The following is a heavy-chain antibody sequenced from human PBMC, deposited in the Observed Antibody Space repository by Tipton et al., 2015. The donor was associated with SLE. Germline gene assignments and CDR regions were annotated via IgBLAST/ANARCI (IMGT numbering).Heavy chain of an antibody. D-gene: IGHD5-12*01. CDR2: IYYSGST. Sequence: TLSLTCTVSGGSINNYCWSWIRQPPGKGLEWIGYIYYSGSTTYNPSLKSRITLSVDTSKNQFSLKLTSVTAADTAVYYCARGGSGGYVRGGWDYFDYWGQGTLVTVSS. V-gene: IGHV4-59*01. CDR1: GGSINNYC. CDR3: ARGGSGGYVRGGWDYFDY. J-gene: IGHJ4*02.